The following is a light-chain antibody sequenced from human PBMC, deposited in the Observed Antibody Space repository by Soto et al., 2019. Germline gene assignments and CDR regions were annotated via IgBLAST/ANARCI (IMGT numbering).Light chain of an antibody. CDR2: DAS. CDR1: QSINRY. V-gene: IGKV1-5*01. J-gene: IGKJ4*01. Sequence: DIQMTQSPLTLSASVGDRVTITCRASQSINRYLAWYQQKPGKAPQLLIYDASHLKSGVPSRFSGSGSGTDFTLTISRLEPEDFAVYYCQKYGSSLTFGGGTKVDIK. CDR3: QKYGSSLT.